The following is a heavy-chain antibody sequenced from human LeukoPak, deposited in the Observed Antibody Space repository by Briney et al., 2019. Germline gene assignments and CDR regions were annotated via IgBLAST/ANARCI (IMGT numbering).Heavy chain of an antibody. CDR2: IYSGGST. CDR3: AKDAAAAGTYYYYYYMDV. Sequence: GGSLRLACAASGFTFSSYEMKWVRQAPGKGLEWVSVIYSGGSTYYADSVKGRFTISRDNSKNTLYLQMNSLRAEDTAVYYCAKDAAAAGTYYYYYYMDVWGKGTTVTVSS. V-gene: IGHV3-66*01. J-gene: IGHJ6*03. CDR1: GFTFSSYE. D-gene: IGHD6-13*01.